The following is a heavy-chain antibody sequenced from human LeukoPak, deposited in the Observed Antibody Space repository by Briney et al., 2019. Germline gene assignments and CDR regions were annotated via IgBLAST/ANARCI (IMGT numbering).Heavy chain of an antibody. CDR2: FGGAGRGST. Sequence: GGSLRLSCAASGFTFSPFAMSWVRQAPGQGLEWVSSFGGAGRGSTYHADSVKGRFTISRDDSKNTLYLRMNSLRVEYTAVYRCAKARGATVNDPVDSWGQGTLVTVSS. D-gene: IGHD1-26*01. CDR1: GFTFSPFA. CDR3: AKARGATVNDPVDS. V-gene: IGHV3-23*01. J-gene: IGHJ4*02.